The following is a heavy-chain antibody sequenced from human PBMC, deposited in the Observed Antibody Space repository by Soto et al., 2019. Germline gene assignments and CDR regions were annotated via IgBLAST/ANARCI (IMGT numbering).Heavy chain of an antibody. CDR2: MNPNSGNT. V-gene: IGHV1-8*01. CDR1: GYTFTSYD. CDR3: ARAPPYPYGWLGYYYYYMDV. J-gene: IGHJ6*03. D-gene: IGHD3-10*01. Sequence: ASVKVSCKASGYTFTSYDINWVRQATGQGLEWMGWMNPNSGNTGYAQKFQGRVTMTRNTSISAAYMELSSLRSEDTAVYYCARAPPYPYGWLGYYYYYMDVWGKGTTVTVSS.